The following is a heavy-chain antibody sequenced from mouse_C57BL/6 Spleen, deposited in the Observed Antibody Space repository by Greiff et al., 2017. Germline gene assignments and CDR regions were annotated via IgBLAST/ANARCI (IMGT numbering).Heavy chain of an antibody. D-gene: IGHD1-1*01. V-gene: IGHV1-82*01. Sequence: QVQLQQSGPELVKPGASVKISCKASGYAFSSSWMNWVKQRPGKGLEWIGRIYPGDGDTNYNGKFKGKATLTADKSSSTAYMQLSSLTSEDSAVXFCARGYYGSGYAMDYWGQGTSVTVSS. CDR2: IYPGDGDT. CDR3: ARGYYGSGYAMDY. J-gene: IGHJ4*01. CDR1: GYAFSSSW.